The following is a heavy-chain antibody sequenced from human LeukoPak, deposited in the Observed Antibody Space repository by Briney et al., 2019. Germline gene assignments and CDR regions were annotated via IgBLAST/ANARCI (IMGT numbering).Heavy chain of an antibody. CDR1: GYTLTELS. J-gene: IGHJ4*02. CDR2: FDPEDGET. V-gene: IGHV1-24*01. CDR3: ATDRECSSTSCPFDY. D-gene: IGHD2-2*01. Sequence: ASVMVSCKVSGYTLTELSMHWVRQAPGKGLEWMGGFDPEDGETIYAQKFQGRVTMTEDTSTDTAYMELSSLRSEDTAVYYCATDRECSSTSCPFDYWGQGTLVTVSS.